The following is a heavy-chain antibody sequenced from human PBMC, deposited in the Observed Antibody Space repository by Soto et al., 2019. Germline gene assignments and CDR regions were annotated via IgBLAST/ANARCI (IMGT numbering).Heavy chain of an antibody. CDR2: ISGSGGST. CDR1: GFTFSSYA. J-gene: IGHJ4*02. D-gene: IGHD5-18*01. CDR3: AKALPPPDTAMVYYFDY. V-gene: IGHV3-23*01. Sequence: GRSLRLSCAASGFTFSSYAMSWVRQAPGKGLEWVSAISGSGGSTYYADSVKGRFTISRDNSKNTLYLQMNSLRAEDTAVYYCAKALPPPDTAMVYYFDYWGQGTLVTVSS.